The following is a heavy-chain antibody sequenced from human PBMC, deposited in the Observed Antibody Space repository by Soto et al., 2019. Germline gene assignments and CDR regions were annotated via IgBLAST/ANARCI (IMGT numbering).Heavy chain of an antibody. V-gene: IGHV1-18*01. CDR3: AREHRRGYDCVVVDP. D-gene: IGHD5-12*01. Sequence: VASVKVSCKASGYPFTSYGISWVRQAPGQGLEWMGWISAYNGNTNYAQKLQGRVTMTTDTSTSTAYMELRSLRSDDTAVYYCAREHRRGYDCVVVDPWGQGTLVTVPS. CDR1: GYPFTSYG. J-gene: IGHJ5*02. CDR2: ISAYNGNT.